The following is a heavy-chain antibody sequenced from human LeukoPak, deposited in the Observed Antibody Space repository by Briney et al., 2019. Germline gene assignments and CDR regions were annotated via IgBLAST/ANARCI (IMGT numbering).Heavy chain of an antibody. CDR2: MNPNSGNT. V-gene: IGHV1-8*01. CDR1: GYTFTSYD. J-gene: IGHJ4*02. CDR3: AILGYCTNGVCYTGTPETDY. Sequence: GASVNVSCKASGYTFTSYDINWVRQATGQGLEWMGWMNPNSGNTGYAQKFQGRVTMTRNTSISTAYMELSSLRSEDTAVYYCAILGYCTNGVCYTGTPETDYWGQGTLVTVSS. D-gene: IGHD2-8*01.